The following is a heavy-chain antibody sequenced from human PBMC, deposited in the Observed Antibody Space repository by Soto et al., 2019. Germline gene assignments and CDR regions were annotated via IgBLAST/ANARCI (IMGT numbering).Heavy chain of an antibody. Sequence: GGSLSLSCAASVFTSSSYAMSWFRQAAVKGLEWVSAISGSGGSTYYADSVKGRFTISRDNSKNTLYLQMNSLRAEDTAVYYCAKPLYYSATASYFDYWGQGTLVTVSS. V-gene: IGHV3-23*01. D-gene: IGHD4-4*01. CDR2: ISGSGGST. CDR1: VFTSSSYA. CDR3: AKPLYYSATASYFDY. J-gene: IGHJ4*02.